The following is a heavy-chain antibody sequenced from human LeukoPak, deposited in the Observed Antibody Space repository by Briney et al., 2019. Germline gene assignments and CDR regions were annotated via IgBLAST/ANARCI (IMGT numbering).Heavy chain of an antibody. Sequence: GGSLRLSCAASGFTFSSYEMNWVRQAPGKGLEWVSYISSSGSTIYYADSVKGRFTISRDNSKNTVYLQMNSLRPEDTAVYYCAREGRVFYGSGSYWAQDYYYYMDVWGKGTTVTVSS. J-gene: IGHJ6*03. CDR1: GFTFSSYE. V-gene: IGHV3-48*03. CDR3: AREGRVFYGSGSYWAQDYYYYMDV. D-gene: IGHD3-10*01. CDR2: ISSSGSTI.